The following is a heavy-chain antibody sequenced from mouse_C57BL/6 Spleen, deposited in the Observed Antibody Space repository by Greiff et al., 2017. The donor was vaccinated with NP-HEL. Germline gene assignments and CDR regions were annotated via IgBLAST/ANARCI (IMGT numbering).Heavy chain of an antibody. J-gene: IGHJ3*01. D-gene: IGHD2-4*01. Sequence: QVQLKQSGPELVKPGASVKISCKASGYAFSSSWMNWVKQRPGKGLEWIGRIYPGDGDTNYNGKFKGKATLTADKSSSTAYMQLSSLTSEDSAVYFCARSDYDYDRAFAYWGQGTLVTVSA. CDR2: IYPGDGDT. CDR3: ARSDYDYDRAFAY. CDR1: GYAFSSSW. V-gene: IGHV1-82*01.